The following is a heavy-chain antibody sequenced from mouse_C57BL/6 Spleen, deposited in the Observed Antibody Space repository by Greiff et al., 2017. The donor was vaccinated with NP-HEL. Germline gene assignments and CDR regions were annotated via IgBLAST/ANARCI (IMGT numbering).Heavy chain of an antibody. J-gene: IGHJ2*01. V-gene: IGHV5-4*01. CDR2: ISDGGSYT. D-gene: IGHD1-1*01. CDR3: ASNYYGSEDYFDY. CDR1: GFTFSSYA. Sequence: EVQVVESGGGLVKPGGSLKLSCAASGFTFSSYAMSWVRQTPEKRLEWVATISDGGSYTYYPDNVKGRFTISRDNAKNNLYLQMSHLKSEDTAMYYCASNYYGSEDYFDYWGQGTTLTVSS.